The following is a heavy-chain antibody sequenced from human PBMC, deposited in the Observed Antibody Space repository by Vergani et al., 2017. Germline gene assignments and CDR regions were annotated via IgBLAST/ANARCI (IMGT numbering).Heavy chain of an antibody. J-gene: IGHJ4*02. V-gene: IGHV3-30*14. Sequence: QVQLVESGGGVVQPGRSLRLSCAASGFTFSSYAMHWVRQAPGKGLEWVAVIYSGGSTYYADSVKGRFTISRDNSKNTLYLQMNSLRAEDTAVYYCARVGGYFVDYWGQGTLVTVSS. CDR3: ARVGGYFVDY. CDR2: IYSGGST. D-gene: IGHD3-10*01. CDR1: GFTFSSYA.